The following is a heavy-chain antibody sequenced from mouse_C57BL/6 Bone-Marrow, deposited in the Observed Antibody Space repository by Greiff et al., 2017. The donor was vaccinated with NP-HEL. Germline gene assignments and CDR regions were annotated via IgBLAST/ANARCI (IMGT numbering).Heavy chain of an antibody. D-gene: IGHD1-2*01. J-gene: IGHJ2*01. CDR1: GFNIKDDY. Sequence: EVQLQQSGAELVRPGASVKLSCTASGFNIKDDYMHWVKQRPEQGLEWIGWIDPENGDTEYASKFQGKATITADTSSNTAYLQLSSLTSEDTAVYYCTGVRYYGLWGQGTTLTVSS. CDR3: TGVRYYGL. CDR2: IDPENGDT. V-gene: IGHV14-4*01.